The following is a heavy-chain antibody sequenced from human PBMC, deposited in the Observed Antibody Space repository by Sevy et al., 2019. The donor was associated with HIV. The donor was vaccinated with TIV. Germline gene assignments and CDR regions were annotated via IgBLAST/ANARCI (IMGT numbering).Heavy chain of an antibody. D-gene: IGHD1-26*01. J-gene: IGHJ4*02. CDR2: ISYDGSNK. Sequence: GGSLRLSCAASGFTFSSYAMHWVRQAPGKGLEWVAVISYDGSNKHYADSVKGRFTISRDNSKNTLYLQMNSLRAEDTAVYYCAREGGPGGYFDYWGQGTLVTVSS. V-gene: IGHV3-30-3*01. CDR3: AREGGPGGYFDY. CDR1: GFTFSSYA.